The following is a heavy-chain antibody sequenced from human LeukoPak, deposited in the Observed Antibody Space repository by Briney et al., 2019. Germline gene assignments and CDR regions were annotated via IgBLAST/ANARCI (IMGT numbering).Heavy chain of an antibody. CDR1: GYTFTGYY. D-gene: IGHD3-16*01. V-gene: IGHV1-2*02. Sequence: ASVKVSCKASGYTFTGYYMHWVRQAPGQGLEWMGWINPNSGGTNYAQKVQGRVTMTRDTSISTAYMELSRLRSDDTAVYYCVVYVWGAHFDYWGQGTLVTVSS. J-gene: IGHJ4*02. CDR3: VVYVWGAHFDY. CDR2: INPNSGGT.